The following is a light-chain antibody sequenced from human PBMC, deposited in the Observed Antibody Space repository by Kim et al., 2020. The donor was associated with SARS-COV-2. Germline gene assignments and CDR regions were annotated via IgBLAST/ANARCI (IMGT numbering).Light chain of an antibody. CDR1: SGINVASYR. CDR2: YTSDSDK. CDR3: MIWHSNAVV. Sequence: QLVLTQPSSLSASPGASASLTCSLRSGINVASYRIYWYQQKPGSPPQYLLRYTSDSDKQQGSGVPSRFSGSKDVPANAGILLISGLQSEDEADYYCMIWHSNAVVFGGGTKLTVL. J-gene: IGLJ2*01. V-gene: IGLV5-45*03.